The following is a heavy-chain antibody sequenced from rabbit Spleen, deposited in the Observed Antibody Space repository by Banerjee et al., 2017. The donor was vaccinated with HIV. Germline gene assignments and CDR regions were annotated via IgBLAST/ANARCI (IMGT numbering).Heavy chain of an antibody. CDR3: ARDLVGVIGWNFYL. D-gene: IGHD1-1*01. CDR1: GFPIPSIYW. CDR2: IYYGSSGFT. Sequence: QSLEESGGGLVKPGASLTLTCTASGFPIPSIYWICWVRQAPGKGLEWIACIYYGSSGFTYFANWAKGRFTISRTSSTTVTLRMTSLTAADRAAYFCARDLVGVIGWNFYLWGQGTLVTVS. V-gene: IGHV1S40*01. J-gene: IGHJ6*01.